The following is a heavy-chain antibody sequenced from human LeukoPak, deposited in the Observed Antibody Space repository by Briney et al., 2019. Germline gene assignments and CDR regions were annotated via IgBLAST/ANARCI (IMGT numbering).Heavy chain of an antibody. D-gene: IGHD3-3*01. J-gene: IGHJ4*02. V-gene: IGHV3-23*01. CDR1: GFTFSSYA. CDR2: ISGSGGST. CDR3: ARLFWSGYLGIGWFDY. Sequence: GGSLRLSCAASGFTFSSYAMSWVRQAPGKGLEWVSAISGSGGSTYYADSVKGRFTISRDNSKNTLYLQMNSLRAEDTAVYYCARLFWSGYLGIGWFDYWGQGTLVTVSS.